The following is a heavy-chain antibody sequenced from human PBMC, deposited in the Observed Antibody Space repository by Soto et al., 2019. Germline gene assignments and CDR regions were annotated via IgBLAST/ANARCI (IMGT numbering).Heavy chain of an antibody. CDR1: GFTFSGYA. D-gene: IGHD4-17*01. CDR2: IHGGGNSA. V-gene: IGHV3-23*01. Sequence: EVQLLESGEDLVQPGRSLRLSCAASGFTFSGYAMSWVRQAPGKGLEWVSVIHGGGNSAYYADSVKGRFTISRDKSKNTLYLQMSSLRGEDTAVYYCAKNRRRVTTSWHFDYWGQGTLVTVSS. CDR3: AKNRRRVTTSWHFDY. J-gene: IGHJ4*02.